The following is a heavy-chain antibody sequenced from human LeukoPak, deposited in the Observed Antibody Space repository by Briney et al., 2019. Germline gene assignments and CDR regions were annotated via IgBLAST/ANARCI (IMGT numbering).Heavy chain of an antibody. CDR3: AIKLSSGGY. Sequence: ASVKVSCKASGYTLTSNVISWVRQAPGQGLQWMGWISTYNSDTKFSQKFQGRLTMARNTSISTAYMELSSLRSEDTAVYYCAIKLSSGGYWGQGTLVTVSS. D-gene: IGHD3-22*01. V-gene: IGHV1-8*02. J-gene: IGHJ4*02. CDR2: ISTYNSDT. CDR1: GYTLTSNV.